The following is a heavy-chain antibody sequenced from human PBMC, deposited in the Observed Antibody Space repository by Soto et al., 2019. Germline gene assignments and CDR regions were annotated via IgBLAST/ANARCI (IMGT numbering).Heavy chain of an antibody. CDR1: GFTFSTYW. CDR2: INSDGSRT. V-gene: IGHV3-74*01. D-gene: IGHD1-26*01. CDR3: AKVATGSYNWFDP. J-gene: IGHJ5*02. Sequence: EVQLVESGGGLVQPGGSLRLSCAASGFTFSTYWMHWVRQAPGKGLVWVSRINSDGSRTNYADSVKAPFPIYRDNAKNTLYLQMNSLRAEDTAVYYCAKVATGSYNWFDPWSQGTMVTVSS.